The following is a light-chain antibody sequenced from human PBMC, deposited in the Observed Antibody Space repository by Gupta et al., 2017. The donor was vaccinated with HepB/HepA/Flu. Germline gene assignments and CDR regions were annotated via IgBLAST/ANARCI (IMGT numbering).Light chain of an antibody. J-gene: IGKJ4*01. Sequence: DIRMTRSPSSVSASVGDRVTITCRASQGINSRLAWFQQKPGKAPELLIYGATTLHGGVPSRFSGSGSGTDFTLTISSLQPEDFATYYCQQANSLPLTFGGGTKVEIK. CDR2: GAT. CDR1: QGINSR. CDR3: QQANSLPLT. V-gene: IGKV1D-12*01.